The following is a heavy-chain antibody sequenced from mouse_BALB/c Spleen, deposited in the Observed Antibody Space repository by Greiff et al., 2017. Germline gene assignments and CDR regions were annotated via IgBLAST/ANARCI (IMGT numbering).Heavy chain of an antibody. J-gene: IGHJ1*01. D-gene: IGHD2-10*01. CDR3: ARKPSYYGNSYWYFDV. V-gene: IGHV2-2*02. CDR2: IWSGGST. CDR1: GFSLTSYG. Sequence: VKLVESGPGLVQPSQSLSITCTVSGFSLTSYGVHWVRQSPGKGLEWLGVIWSGGSTDYNAAFISRLSISKDNSKSQVFFKMNSLQANDTAIYYCARKPSYYGNSYWYFDVWGAGTTVTVSS.